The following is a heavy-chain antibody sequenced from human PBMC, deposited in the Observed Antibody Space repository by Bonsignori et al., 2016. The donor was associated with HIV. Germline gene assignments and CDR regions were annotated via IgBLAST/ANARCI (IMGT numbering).Heavy chain of an antibody. D-gene: IGHD3-9*01. Sequence: WIRQPPGKGLEWVGRIKSKTDGGTTDYAAPVKGRFTISRDDSKSTLYLQMNSLKTEDTAVYYCTAAGYYDILTAYYHYYYMDVWGKGTTVTVSS. CDR3: TAAGYYDILTAYYHYYYMDV. J-gene: IGHJ6*03. CDR2: IKSKTDGGTT. V-gene: IGHV3-15*01.